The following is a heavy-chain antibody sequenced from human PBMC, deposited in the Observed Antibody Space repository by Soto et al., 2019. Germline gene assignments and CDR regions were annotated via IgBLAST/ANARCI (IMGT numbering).Heavy chain of an antibody. J-gene: IGHJ4*02. Sequence: QVQLVESGGGLVKPGGSLRLSCAASGFTFSDFYMSWIRQAPGKGLEWISYISSSGTTTYNTDSVKGRFTISRDNAKNSLYLQMNTLRDEDTAVYYCARIWGGGGYALIYWGQGTLVTVSS. D-gene: IGHD2-8*01. CDR2: ISSSGTTT. CDR1: GFTFSDFY. V-gene: IGHV3-11*01. CDR3: ARIWGGGGYALIY.